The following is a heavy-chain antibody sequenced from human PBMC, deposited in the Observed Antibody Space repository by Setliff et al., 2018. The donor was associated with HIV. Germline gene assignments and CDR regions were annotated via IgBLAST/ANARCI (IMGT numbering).Heavy chain of an antibody. D-gene: IGHD2-15*01. V-gene: IGHV1-18*01. J-gene: IGHJ3*02. CDR2: ISAYNGNT. Sequence: ASVKVSCKASGYTFTNYGISWVRQAPGQGLEWVGWISAYNGNTNYAQKLQGRVTMTTDTSTYSAFMELRSLKSDDTAVYYCARDRLTAGKYCSDSRCDDAFDIWGQGTMVTVSS. CDR1: GYTFTNYG. CDR3: ARDRLTAGKYCSDSRCDDAFDI.